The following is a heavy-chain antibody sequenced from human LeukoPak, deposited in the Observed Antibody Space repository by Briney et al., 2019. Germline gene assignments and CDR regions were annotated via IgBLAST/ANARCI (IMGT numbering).Heavy chain of an antibody. CDR2: INPNSGGT. J-gene: IGHJ6*02. CDR1: GYTFTGYY. V-gene: IGHV1-2*02. D-gene: IGHD6-13*01. Sequence: ASVKVSCKASGYTFTGYYMHWVRQAPGQGLEWMGWINPNSGGTNYAQKFQGRVTMTRDTSISTAYMELSRLRSDDTAVYYCARGRIPGIAAAGPLYYYYGMDVWGQGTTVTVSS. CDR3: ARGRIPGIAAAGPLYYYYGMDV.